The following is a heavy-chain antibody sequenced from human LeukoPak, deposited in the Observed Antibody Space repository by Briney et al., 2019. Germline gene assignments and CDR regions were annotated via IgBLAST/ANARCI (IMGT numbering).Heavy chain of an antibody. CDR2: INQHGSEK. CDR3: ARDRPGAPVPGVVAY. Sequence: GGSLRLSCAGSGFTFSDYWMSWVRQAPGKGLEWMANINQHGSEKYYVDSVEGRFTISRDNAKNSLYLQMDSLRADDTAVYYCARDRPGAPVPGVVAYWGQGTLVSVSS. CDR1: GFTFSDYW. V-gene: IGHV3-7*05. J-gene: IGHJ4*02. D-gene: IGHD3-10*01.